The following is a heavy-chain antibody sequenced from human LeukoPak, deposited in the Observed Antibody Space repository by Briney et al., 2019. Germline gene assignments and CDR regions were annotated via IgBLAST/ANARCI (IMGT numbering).Heavy chain of an antibody. CDR1: GGSISSYY. J-gene: IGHJ5*02. CDR2: IYYSGST. Sequence: SETLSLTCTVSGGSISSYYWSGIRQPPGKGLEWIGYIYYSGSTNYNPSLKSRVTISVDTSKNQFSLKLSSVTAADTAVYYCARIYSGYDSSWFDPWGQGTLVTVSS. D-gene: IGHD5-12*01. V-gene: IGHV4-59*01. CDR3: ARIYSGYDSSWFDP.